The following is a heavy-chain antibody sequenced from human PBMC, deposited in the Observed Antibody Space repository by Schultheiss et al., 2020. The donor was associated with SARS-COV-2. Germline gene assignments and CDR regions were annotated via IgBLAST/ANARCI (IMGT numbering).Heavy chain of an antibody. D-gene: IGHD4-17*01. CDR3: ARRDYGDYNFDY. Sequence: GGSLRLSCAASGFTFSSYEMNWVRQAPGKGLEWVSYISSSSSYTNYADSVKGRFTISRDNAKNSLYLQMNSLRAEDTAVYYCARRDYGDYNFDYWGQGTLVTVSS. V-gene: IGHV3-21*05. CDR2: ISSSSSYT. J-gene: IGHJ4*02. CDR1: GFTFSSYE.